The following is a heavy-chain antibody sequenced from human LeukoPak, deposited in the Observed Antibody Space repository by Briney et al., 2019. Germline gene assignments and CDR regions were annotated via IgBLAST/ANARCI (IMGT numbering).Heavy chain of an antibody. J-gene: IGHJ6*03. CDR2: ISASGGST. Sequence: GGSLRLSCAASGFTLSSYAMSWVRQAPGRGLEWVSSISASGGSTNYADSVKGRFTISRDNSKNTVYLQMNSLRAEDTAVYYCAKVMKGSERLTMVRGVIIKTAGLYYMDVWGKGTTVTVSS. V-gene: IGHV3-23*01. D-gene: IGHD3-10*01. CDR3: AKVMKGSERLTMVRGVIIKTAGLYYMDV. CDR1: GFTLSSYA.